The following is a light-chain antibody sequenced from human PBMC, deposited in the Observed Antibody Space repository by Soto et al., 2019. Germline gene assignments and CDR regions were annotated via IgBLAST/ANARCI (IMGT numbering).Light chain of an antibody. J-gene: IGLJ1*01. CDR2: DVT. Sequence: QSALTQPRSVSGSPGQSVTISCTGTSSDVGGYDFVSWFRQYPGKAPKLIIYDVTRGPSGVPDRFSGSKSGNTASLTISGLQTDDEADYYCCSYAGSYTHVFGTGTKATVL. V-gene: IGLV2-11*01. CDR3: CSYAGSYTHV. CDR1: SSDVGGYDF.